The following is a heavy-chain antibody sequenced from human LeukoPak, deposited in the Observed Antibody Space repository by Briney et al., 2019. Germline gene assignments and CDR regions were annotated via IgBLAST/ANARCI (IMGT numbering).Heavy chain of an antibody. CDR1: RFTFSSYG. D-gene: IGHD3-16*01. CDR2: ISYDGNNR. J-gene: IGHJ3*02. CDR3: AKVKGEVIGAFDI. V-gene: IGHV3-30*18. Sequence: GRSLRLSCAASRFTFSSYGMRWVRQAPGKGLEWVAVISYDGNNRYYADSVKGRFTISRYDSKNTLYLQMNSLRAEDTAVYYCAKVKGEVIGAFDIWGQGTMVTVSS.